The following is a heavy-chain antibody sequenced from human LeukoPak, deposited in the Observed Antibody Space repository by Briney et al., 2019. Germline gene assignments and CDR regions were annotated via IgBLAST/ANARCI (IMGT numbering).Heavy chain of an antibody. CDR3: ASEGPYYDILTGYSY. D-gene: IGHD3-9*01. CDR2: INPNSGGT. CDR1: GYTFTGYY. J-gene: IGHJ4*02. Sequence: ASVKGSCKASGYTFTGYYMHWVRQAPGQGREWMGWINPNSGGTNYAQKFQGRVTMTRDTSISTAYMELSRLRSDDTAVYYCASEGPYYDILTGYSYWGQGTLVTVSS. V-gene: IGHV1-2*02.